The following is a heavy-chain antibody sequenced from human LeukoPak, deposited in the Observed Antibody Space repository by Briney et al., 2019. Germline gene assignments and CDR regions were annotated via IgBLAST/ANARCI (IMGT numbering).Heavy chain of an antibody. CDR3: ARASWSYYDSSGYYRSPGAFDI. Sequence: GGSLRLSCTASGFTFSSYDVHWVRQATGKGLEWVSAIGTAGDTYYPGSVKGRFTISRENAKNSLYLQMNSLRAGDTAVYYCARASWSYYDSSGYYRSPGAFDIWGQGTMVTVSS. J-gene: IGHJ3*02. V-gene: IGHV3-13*01. CDR1: GFTFSSYD. CDR2: IGTAGDT. D-gene: IGHD3-22*01.